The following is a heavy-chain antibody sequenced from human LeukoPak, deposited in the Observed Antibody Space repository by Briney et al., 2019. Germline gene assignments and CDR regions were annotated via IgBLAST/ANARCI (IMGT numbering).Heavy chain of an antibody. D-gene: IGHD3-16*01. CDR2: ITSDGSST. CDR3: ARSLGGYADS. J-gene: IGHJ4*02. V-gene: IGHV3-64*02. CDR1: GFTFSSYA. Sequence: GGSLRLSCAASGFTFSSYAMYWVRQAPGEGLEYASAITSDGSSTYYADSVKGRFTISRDNFKNTLYLQMGSLRAEDMAVYYCARSLGGYADSWGQGTLITVSS.